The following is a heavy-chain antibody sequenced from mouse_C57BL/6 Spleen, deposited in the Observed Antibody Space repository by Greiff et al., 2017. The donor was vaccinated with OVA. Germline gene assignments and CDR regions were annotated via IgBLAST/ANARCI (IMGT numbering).Heavy chain of an antibody. Sequence: QVQLQQSGAELVRPGASVTLSCKASGYTFTDSDMHWVKQTPVHGLEWIGAFDPETGGTAYNQKFKGKAILTADKSSSTSYLELRSLTSEDSAIYYCTRANYYGSYFDYWGQGPTLTVST. J-gene: IGHJ2*01. V-gene: IGHV1-15*01. D-gene: IGHD1-1*01. CDR3: TRANYYGSYFDY. CDR2: FDPETGGT. CDR1: GYTFTDSD.